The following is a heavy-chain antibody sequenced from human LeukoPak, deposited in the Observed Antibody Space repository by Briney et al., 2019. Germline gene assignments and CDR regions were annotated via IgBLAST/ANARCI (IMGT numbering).Heavy chain of an antibody. Sequence: SQTLSLTCAVSGGSISSGGYSWSWIRQPPGKGLEWIGYIYHSGSTYYNPSLKSRVTISVDRSKNQFSLKLSSVTAADTAVYYCAKTVSSSWYYFDYWGQGTLVTVSS. CDR1: GGSISSGGYS. CDR3: AKTVSSSWYYFDY. J-gene: IGHJ4*02. D-gene: IGHD6-13*01. V-gene: IGHV4-30-2*01. CDR2: IYHSGST.